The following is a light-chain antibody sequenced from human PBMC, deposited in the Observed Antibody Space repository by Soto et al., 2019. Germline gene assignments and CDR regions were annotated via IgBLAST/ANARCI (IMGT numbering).Light chain of an antibody. CDR2: AAS. J-gene: IGKJ1*01. CDR1: QIVNNNY. Sequence: EIVLTHSPGTLSLSPGERATLPCRASQIVNNNYLAWYQQKPGQAPRLVIYAASSRATGVPDRFSGSGSGTDFTLTSSRLEPEDFAVYYCQQRSNWPQTFGQGTKVDIK. V-gene: IGKV3D-20*02. CDR3: QQRSNWPQT.